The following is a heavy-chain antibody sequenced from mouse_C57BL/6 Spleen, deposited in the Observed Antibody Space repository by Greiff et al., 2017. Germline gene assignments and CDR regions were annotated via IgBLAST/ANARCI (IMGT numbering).Heavy chain of an antibody. CDR1: GYTFTSYW. D-gene: IGHD1-1*01. J-gene: IGHJ2*01. CDR3: ARRYYGSSYFDY. CDR2: IDTSDSET. V-gene: IGHV1-52*01. Sequence: VQLQQPGAELVRPGSSVKLSCKASGYTFTSYWMHWVKQRPIQGLEWIGNIDTSDSETHYNQKFKDKATLTVDKSSSTAYMQLSSLTSEYSAVYYCARRYYGSSYFDYWGQGTTLTVSS.